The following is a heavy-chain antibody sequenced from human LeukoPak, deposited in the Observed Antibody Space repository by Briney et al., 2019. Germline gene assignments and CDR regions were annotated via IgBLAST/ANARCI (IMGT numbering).Heavy chain of an antibody. Sequence: ASVKVSCEASGYTFTGYYMHWVRQAPGQGLEWMGWINPNSGGTNYAQKFQGWVTMTRDTSISTAYMELSRLRSDDTAVYYCARGPYYYDSSGFGAFDIWGQGTMVTVSS. CDR1: GYTFTGYY. CDR3: ARGPYYYDSSGFGAFDI. V-gene: IGHV1-2*04. J-gene: IGHJ3*02. D-gene: IGHD3-22*01. CDR2: INPNSGGT.